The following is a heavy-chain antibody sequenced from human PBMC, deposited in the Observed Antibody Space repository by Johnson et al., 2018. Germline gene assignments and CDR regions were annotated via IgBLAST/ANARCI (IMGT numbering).Heavy chain of an antibody. Sequence: QVQLVQSGGGVVRXGRSLRLSCAASGFIFRNYGMHWVRQAPGKGLEWVAVIWFDESKEYYADSVKGRFTISRDNSKNTLFLQMNSLKGDDTAVYYCVKEFLATEWEVPSDYYGMDVWGQGTTVSVSS. CDR3: VKEFLATEWEVPSDYYGMDV. V-gene: IGHV3-33*06. J-gene: IGHJ6*02. CDR1: GFIFRNYG. CDR2: IWFDESKE. D-gene: IGHD1-26*01.